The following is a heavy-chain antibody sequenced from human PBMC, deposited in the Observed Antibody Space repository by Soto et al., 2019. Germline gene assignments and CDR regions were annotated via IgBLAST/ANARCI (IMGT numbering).Heavy chain of an antibody. V-gene: IGHV1-8*01. D-gene: IGHD5-12*01. CDR3: AREGVAPYYYYGMDV. J-gene: IGHJ6*02. CDR1: GYSFTNSY. Sequence: ASVKVSCKASGYSFTNSYINWVRQATGQWLEWIGWMNPNTGDTLYAQRFQGRVSMTTNTSISTAYMELGSLRSEDTSVYYCAREGVAPYYYYGMDVWGQGTPVTVSS. CDR2: MNPNTGDT.